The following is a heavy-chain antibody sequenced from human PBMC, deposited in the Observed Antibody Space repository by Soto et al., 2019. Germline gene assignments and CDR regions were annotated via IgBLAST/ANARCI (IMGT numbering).Heavy chain of an antibody. CDR1: GFTFSSYG. CDR2: IWYDGSNK. CDR3: AREGIDTEDYYFDY. D-gene: IGHD6-13*01. V-gene: IGHV3-33*01. Sequence: PGGTLRLSCAASGFTFSSYGMHWVRQAPGKGLEWVAVIWYDGSNKYYADSVKGRFTISRDNSKNTLYLQMNSLRAEDTAVYYCAREGIDTEDYYFDYWGQGTLVTVSS. J-gene: IGHJ4*02.